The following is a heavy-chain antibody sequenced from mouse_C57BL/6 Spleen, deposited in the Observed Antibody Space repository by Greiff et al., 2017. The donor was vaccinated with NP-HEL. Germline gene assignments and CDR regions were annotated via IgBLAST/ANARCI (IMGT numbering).Heavy chain of an antibody. J-gene: IGHJ4*01. Sequence: EVQLQESGPGLVKPSQSLSLTCSVSGYSITSCYYWNLIRQSPGNQLEWMGYISYDGSNNYNPYLKNRIAITRDTSKNQFFLKLNAVTTEDTATYYCAREGDCGRRCCYAIDYWGQGTSVTVSS. CDR2: ISYDGSN. D-gene: IGHD1-1*01. V-gene: IGHV3-6*01. CDR3: AREGDCGRRCCYAIDY. CDR1: GYSITSCYY.